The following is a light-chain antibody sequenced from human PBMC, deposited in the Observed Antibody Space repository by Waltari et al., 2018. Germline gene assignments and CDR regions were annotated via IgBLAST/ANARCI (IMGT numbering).Light chain of an antibody. J-gene: IGKJ5*01. CDR3: IQTLQTPFT. CDR1: QSLLHSNGDNC. V-gene: IGKV2-28*01. CDR2: LGS. Sequence: DIVMTQSPLSLHVPPGEPASISCRSSQSLLHSNGDNCVDLYLQKPGQSPQLLIYLGSSRASGVPDRFSGSGSGTDFTLKISRVEAEDVGVYYCIQTLQTPFTFGQGTRLEIK.